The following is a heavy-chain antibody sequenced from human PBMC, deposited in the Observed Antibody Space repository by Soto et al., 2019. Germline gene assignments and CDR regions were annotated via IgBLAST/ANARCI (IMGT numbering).Heavy chain of an antibody. V-gene: IGHV3-73*01. CDR1: GFTFSGSA. Sequence: GSLRLSCAASGFTFSGSAMHWVRQASGKGLEWVGRIRSKANSYATAYAASVKGRFTISRDDSKNTAYLQMNSLKTEDTAVYYCTRYYYDSSGNLYFDYWGQGTLVTVSS. J-gene: IGHJ4*02. D-gene: IGHD3-22*01. CDR3: TRYYYDSSGNLYFDY. CDR2: IRSKANSYAT.